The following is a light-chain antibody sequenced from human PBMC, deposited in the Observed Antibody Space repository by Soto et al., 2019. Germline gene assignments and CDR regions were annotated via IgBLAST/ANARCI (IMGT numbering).Light chain of an antibody. V-gene: IGKV3-15*01. CDR1: QSISSN. Sequence: EIVLTQSPATLSVSPGESATLSCRASQSISSNLAWYQQKPGQSPRLLIYGASSRATGVPVRFSGSGSGVAFTLTISGLQSEDFAVYHCQQYNTWPGRFGQGTKV. J-gene: IGKJ1*01. CDR3: QQYNTWPGR. CDR2: GAS.